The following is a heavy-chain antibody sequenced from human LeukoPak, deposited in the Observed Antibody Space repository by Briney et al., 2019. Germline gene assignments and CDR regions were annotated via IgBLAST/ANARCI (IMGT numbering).Heavy chain of an antibody. CDR2: IIPIFGTA. D-gene: IGHD3-3*01. CDR3: ASSPFDFWSGYYYYYYYYMDV. V-gene: IGHV1-69*05. J-gene: IGHJ6*03. CDR1: GGTFSSYA. Sequence: SVKVSCKASGGTFSSYAISWVRQAPGQGLEWMGGIIPIFGTANHAQKFQGRVTITTDESTGTAYMELSSLRSEDTAVYYCASSPFDFWSGYYYYYYYYMDVWGKGTTVTVSS.